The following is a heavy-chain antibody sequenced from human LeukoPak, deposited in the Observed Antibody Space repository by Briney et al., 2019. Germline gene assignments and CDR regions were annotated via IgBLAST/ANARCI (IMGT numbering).Heavy chain of an antibody. CDR1: GYTFTGYY. Sequence: GASVKVSCKASGYTFTGYYMHWVRQAPGQGLEWMGWINPNSGGTNYAQKFQSRVTMTRDTSISTAYMELSRLRYDDTAVYYGARFALGYCSSTSCYVYGMDVWGQGTTVTVSS. CDR2: INPNSGGT. D-gene: IGHD2-2*01. CDR3: ARFALGYCSSTSCYVYGMDV. V-gene: IGHV1-2*02. J-gene: IGHJ6*02.